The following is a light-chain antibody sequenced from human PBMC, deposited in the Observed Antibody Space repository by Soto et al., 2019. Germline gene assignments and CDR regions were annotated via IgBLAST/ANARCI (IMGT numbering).Light chain of an antibody. V-gene: IGKV3-11*01. Sequence: EILLTQSPAILSLSPGERATLACRASQSVSTFLAWYQQKPGQAPRLLIYDASNRATGIPARFSGSGSGTDFTLTISSLEPEDFAVYYCQQRSNWRTFGQGTKVDNK. J-gene: IGKJ1*01. CDR1: QSVSTF. CDR2: DAS. CDR3: QQRSNWRT.